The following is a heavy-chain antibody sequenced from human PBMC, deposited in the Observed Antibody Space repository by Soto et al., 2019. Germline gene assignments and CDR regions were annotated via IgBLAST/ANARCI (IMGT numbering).Heavy chain of an antibody. J-gene: IGHJ4*02. Sequence: QVQLVESGGGVVQPGRSLRLSCAASGFTFSSYGMHWVRQAPGKGLEWVAVISYDGSHKYYVDSVKGRFTISRDNSKNTLYLQMNSLRAEDTAVYFCAKLGDWNDEDYWGQGTLVTVSS. D-gene: IGHD1-1*01. CDR2: ISYDGSHK. V-gene: IGHV3-30*18. CDR3: AKLGDWNDEDY. CDR1: GFTFSSYG.